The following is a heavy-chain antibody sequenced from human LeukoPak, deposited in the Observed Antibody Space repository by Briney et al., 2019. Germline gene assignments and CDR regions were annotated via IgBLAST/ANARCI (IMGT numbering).Heavy chain of an antibody. CDR1: GGSVSSGSYY. Sequence: SETLPLTCTVSGGSVSSGSYYWSWIRQPPGKGLEWIGYIYYSGSTNYNPSLKSRVTISVDTSKNQFSLKLSSVTAADTAVYYCARQGQLLLMADYWGQGTLVTVSS. J-gene: IGHJ4*02. CDR2: IYYSGST. V-gene: IGHV4-61*01. D-gene: IGHD2-15*01. CDR3: ARQGQLLLMADY.